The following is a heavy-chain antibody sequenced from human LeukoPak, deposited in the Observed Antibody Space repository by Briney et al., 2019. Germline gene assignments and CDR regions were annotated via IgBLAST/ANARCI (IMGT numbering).Heavy chain of an antibody. D-gene: IGHD3-22*01. CDR3: ARGANYYDSSGYYFHYYYYMDV. Sequence: SETVSLTCAVYGGSFSGYYASWIRQPPGKGLEWIGEINHSGSTNYNPSLKSRVTISVDTSKNPLSLKLSSVTAADTAVYYCARGANYYDSSGYYFHYYYYMDVWGKGTTVTVSS. J-gene: IGHJ6*03. CDR1: GGSFSGYY. CDR2: INHSGST. V-gene: IGHV4-34*01.